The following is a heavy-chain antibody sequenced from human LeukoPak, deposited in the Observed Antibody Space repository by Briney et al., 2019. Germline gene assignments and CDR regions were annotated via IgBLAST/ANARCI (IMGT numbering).Heavy chain of an antibody. D-gene: IGHD4-17*01. CDR2: IRSKANNYAT. CDR3: TRDYGDPTFDY. Sequence: GGSLRLSCAASGFTFSSYAMSGVRLASGKGLEWVGRIRSKANNYATAYAASVKGRFTISRDDSKNTAYLQMNSLKTEDSAVYYCTRDYGDPTFDYWGQGTLVTVSS. J-gene: IGHJ4*02. CDR1: GFTFSSYA. V-gene: IGHV3-73*01.